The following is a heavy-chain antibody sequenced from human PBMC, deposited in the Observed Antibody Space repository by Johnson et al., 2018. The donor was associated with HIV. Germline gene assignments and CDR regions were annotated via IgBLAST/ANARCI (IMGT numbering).Heavy chain of an antibody. Sequence: VQLVESGGGLVQPGGSLRLSCAASGFTVSSNYMTWVRQAPGKRLEWVAVISYDGSNKYYADSVKGRFTISRDNSKNTLYLQMSSLRVEDTAVYYCAKDGAMAFDIWGQGSMVTVSS. V-gene: IGHV3-30*18. J-gene: IGHJ3*02. CDR2: ISYDGSNK. CDR1: GFTVSSNY. CDR3: AKDGAMAFDI. D-gene: IGHD2-2*01.